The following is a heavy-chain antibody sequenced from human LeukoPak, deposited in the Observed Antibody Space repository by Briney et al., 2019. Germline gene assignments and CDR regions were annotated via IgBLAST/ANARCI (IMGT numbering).Heavy chain of an antibody. CDR1: GYSFTNYW. D-gene: IGHD7-27*01. Sequence: RGESLNISCAGFGYSFTNYWIGWVRQMPGKGLEWMGIMYPCDSEATYSPSFQGQVTISADKSISTAYLQWTSLKATGPAMSYCARRANWGYYFDYWGQGTLVTVSS. J-gene: IGHJ4*02. CDR3: ARRANWGYYFDY. V-gene: IGHV5-51*01. CDR2: MYPCDSEA.